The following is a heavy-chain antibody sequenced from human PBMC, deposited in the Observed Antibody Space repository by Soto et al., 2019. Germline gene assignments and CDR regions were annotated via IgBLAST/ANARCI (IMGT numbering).Heavy chain of an antibody. D-gene: IGHD5-12*01. CDR1: GFSLRSSGMG. V-gene: IGHV2-5*02. J-gene: IGHJ3*02. Sequence: QITLKESGPTVVKPTQTLTLTCTFSGFSLRSSGMGVGWIRQPLGKALEWLALIYWDDDKRYSPSLKSRLNITKDTFKNQVVLTMTNMVPVDTATHFCAHRSRWLLLRDAFDIWGQGTMVSFS. CDR2: IYWDDDK. CDR3: AHRSRWLLLRDAFDI.